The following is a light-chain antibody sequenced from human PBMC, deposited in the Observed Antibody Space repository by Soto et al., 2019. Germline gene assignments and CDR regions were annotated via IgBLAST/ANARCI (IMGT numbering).Light chain of an antibody. V-gene: IGKV3-15*01. Sequence: EIVMTQSPATLSVSPGERATFSCRASQSVSSNLAWYQQTPGQAPRLLIDGASIRATGIPARFTGSGSGTEFTLTISSLQSEDFAVYYCQHYNNWPPWTFGQGTKVDIK. CDR2: GAS. CDR3: QHYNNWPPWT. CDR1: QSVSSN. J-gene: IGKJ1*01.